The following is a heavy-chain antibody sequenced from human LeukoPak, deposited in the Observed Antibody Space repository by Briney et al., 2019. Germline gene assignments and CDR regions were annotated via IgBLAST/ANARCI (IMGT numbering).Heavy chain of an antibody. D-gene: IGHD5-18*01. Sequence: SETLSLTCTVSGGSISYSSYYWGWIRQPPGKGLEWIGSIYYSGTTHYNPSLESRVTISVDTSKNQFSLKLASVTAADTAIYYCAKGAGGFSYYNWFDPWGQGTLVTVSS. J-gene: IGHJ5*02. CDR1: GGSISYSSYY. CDR2: IYYSGTT. CDR3: AKGAGGFSYYNWFDP. V-gene: IGHV4-39*07.